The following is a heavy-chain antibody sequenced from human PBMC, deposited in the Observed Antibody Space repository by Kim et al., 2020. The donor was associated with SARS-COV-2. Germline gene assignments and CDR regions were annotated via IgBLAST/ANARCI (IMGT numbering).Heavy chain of an antibody. CDR1: GFTFTNYG. CDR3: AKGGTTMGRYFYYYGMDV. V-gene: IGHV3-30*18. J-gene: IGHJ6*01. Sequence: GGSLRLSCAASGFTFTNYGMHWVRQAPGKGLEWVAIITYDGSNQYYADSVKGRFTISRDNSKNTLYLQMNSLRPEDTAVYYCAKGGTTMGRYFYYYGMDV. CDR2: ITYDGSNQ. D-gene: IGHD3-10*01.